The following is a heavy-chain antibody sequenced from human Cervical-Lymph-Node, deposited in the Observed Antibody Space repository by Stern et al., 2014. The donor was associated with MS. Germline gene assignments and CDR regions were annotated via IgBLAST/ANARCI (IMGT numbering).Heavy chain of an antibody. Sequence: VHLVESGDEAKKPGSSVKVFCKTLGGTFSNYGFFWVRQAPGQGLEWMGGIIPFFGTTNYAQKFQGRVTITADESTSTVYMELRSLRSDDSAIYYCTASGGGPHDYYFEWWGQGTLVTVSS. CDR3: TASGGGPHDYYFEW. CDR1: GGTFSNYG. CDR2: IIPFFGTT. D-gene: IGHD2-21*02. J-gene: IGHJ4*02. V-gene: IGHV1-69*01.